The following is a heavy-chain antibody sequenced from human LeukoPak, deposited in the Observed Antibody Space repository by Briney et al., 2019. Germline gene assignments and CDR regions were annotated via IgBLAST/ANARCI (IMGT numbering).Heavy chain of an antibody. CDR3: ARHPSYTSGWPLDY. J-gene: IGHJ4*02. D-gene: IGHD6-19*01. CDR2: IYLGDSDT. CDR1: EYSFTTYW. V-gene: IGHV5-51*01. Sequence: GESLQISCQSSEYSFTTYWIGWVRQMPGKGLEWMGIIYLGDSDTRYSPSFQGQVTISADKSISTAYLQWSSLKASDTAMYYCARHPSYTSGWPLDYWGQGTLVTVSS.